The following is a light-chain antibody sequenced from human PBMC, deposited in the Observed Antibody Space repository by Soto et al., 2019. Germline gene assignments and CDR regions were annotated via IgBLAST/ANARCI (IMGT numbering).Light chain of an antibody. Sequence: QSVLTQPRSVSGSPRQSVTISCTGTSSDVGGYNYVSWYQQLPGKAPKLMIYDVGKRPSGVPDRFSGSKSGNTASLTISGLQAEDEADYYCYSYAGNSYVFGTGTKSPS. CDR3: YSYAGNSYV. J-gene: IGLJ1*01. V-gene: IGLV2-11*01. CDR1: SSDVGGYNY. CDR2: DVG.